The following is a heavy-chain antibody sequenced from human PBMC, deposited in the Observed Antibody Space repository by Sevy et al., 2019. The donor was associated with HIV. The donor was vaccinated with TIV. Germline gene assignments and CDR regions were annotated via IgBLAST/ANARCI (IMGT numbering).Heavy chain of an antibody. CDR2: ISYDGDNK. CDR1: GFPFGSHS. Sequence: AGSLRLSCVGSGFPFGSHSMHWVRQAPGKGLEWVAVISYDGDNKYYADSVKGRFTISRDNSKNTLFLQMNSLRGDDTAVYYCAKDRRRGYTFGLDTWGQGTLVTVSS. J-gene: IGHJ5*02. D-gene: IGHD5-18*01. V-gene: IGHV3-30*18. CDR3: AKDRRRGYTFGLDT.